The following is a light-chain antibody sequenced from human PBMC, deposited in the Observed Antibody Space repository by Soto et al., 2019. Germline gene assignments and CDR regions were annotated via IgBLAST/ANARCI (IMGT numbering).Light chain of an antibody. CDR2: KAS. CDR3: QQYNSYST. Sequence: DIHMTQSPSTLSASVGDRVTITCRASQSISNWLARYQQKPGKAPKLLIYKASSLESGVPSRFSGSGSGTEFTLTISSLQPDDFATYYCQQYNSYSTFGQGTKVEIK. V-gene: IGKV1-5*03. CDR1: QSISNW. J-gene: IGKJ1*01.